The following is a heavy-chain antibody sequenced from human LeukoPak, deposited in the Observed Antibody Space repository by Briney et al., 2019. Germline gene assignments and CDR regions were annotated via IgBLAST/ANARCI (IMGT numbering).Heavy chain of an antibody. CDR2: IYYSGST. J-gene: IGHJ3*02. V-gene: IGHV4-59*01. CDR3: ARNLQQWQWVALDI. Sequence: PSETLSLTCTVSGGSISSYYWSWIRQPPGKGLEWIGYIYYSGSTNYNPSLKSRVTISVDTSKNQFSLKLSSVTAADTAVYYCARNLQQWQWVALDIWGQGTMVTVSS. D-gene: IGHD6-19*01. CDR1: GGSISSYY.